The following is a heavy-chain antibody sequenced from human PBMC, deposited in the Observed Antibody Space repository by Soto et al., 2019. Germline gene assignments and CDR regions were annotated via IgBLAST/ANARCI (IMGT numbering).Heavy chain of an antibody. CDR2: IIPVFGTP. J-gene: IGHJ6*02. V-gene: IGHV1-69*12. CDR1: GGSFSNYC. D-gene: IGHD3-22*01. Sequence: QVQVVQSGAEVKKPGSSVKVSCKASGGSFSNYCISWVRQAPGQGLEWMGGIIPVFGTPHYAQKFQDRVTITADESTSTVYMEVSGLTSEDTAVYYCARGDATKIIVTTYYGLDVWGQGTTVTVSS. CDR3: ARGDATKIIVTTYYGLDV.